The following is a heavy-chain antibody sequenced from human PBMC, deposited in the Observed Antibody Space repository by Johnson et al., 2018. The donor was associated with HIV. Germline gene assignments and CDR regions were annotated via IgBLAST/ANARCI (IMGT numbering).Heavy chain of an antibody. Sequence: QMLLVESGGGVVKPGGSLRLSCAASGFIFSDYYMTWIRQAPGKGLEYVSAISSNGGSTYYANSVKGRFTISRDNAKNSLYLQMNSLRAEDTALYYCARDRRYYGSGSYGGAFDIWGQGTVVTVSS. CDR1: GFIFSDYY. D-gene: IGHD3-10*01. CDR3: ARDRRYYGSGSYGGAFDI. J-gene: IGHJ3*02. V-gene: IGHV3-11*01. CDR2: ISSNGGST.